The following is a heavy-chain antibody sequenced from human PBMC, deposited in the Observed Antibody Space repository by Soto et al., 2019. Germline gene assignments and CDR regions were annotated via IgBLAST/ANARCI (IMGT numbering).Heavy chain of an antibody. D-gene: IGHD3-10*01. V-gene: IGHV4-34*01. J-gene: IGHJ4*02. CDR1: GDFFIGYY. CDR2: VNVDGVI. Sequence: PSETLSLTCGLYGDFFIGYYWSWIRQPPGKGLEWIGEVNVDGVINYSPSLKSRVTMSMDTSKNQFSLKVTSVTAADTAVYYCARSLHPYNIPGHYWGQGTLVTVSS. CDR3: ARSLHPYNIPGHY.